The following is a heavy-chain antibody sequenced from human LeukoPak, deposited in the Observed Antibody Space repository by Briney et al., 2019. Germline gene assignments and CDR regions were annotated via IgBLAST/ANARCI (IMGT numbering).Heavy chain of an antibody. Sequence: PGGSLRLSCAASGFTFSSYWMHWVRQAPGKGLVWVSRINSDGSNTSYADSVKGRFTISRDNAKNTLYLQMNSLRAEDTAVYYCARDRDYQLLFGYWGQGTLVTVSS. CDR1: GFTFSSYW. CDR3: ARDRDYQLLFGY. D-gene: IGHD2-2*01. CDR2: INSDGSNT. V-gene: IGHV3-74*01. J-gene: IGHJ4*02.